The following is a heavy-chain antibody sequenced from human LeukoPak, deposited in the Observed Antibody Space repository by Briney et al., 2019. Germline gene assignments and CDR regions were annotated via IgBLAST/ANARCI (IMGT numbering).Heavy chain of an antibody. D-gene: IGHD1-1*01. CDR1: GYTFTGYY. CDR2: INPNSGGT. CDR3: ARDEPHTTGTTFAD. V-gene: IGHV1-2*02. J-gene: IGHJ4*02. Sequence: GASVKVSCKASGYTFTGYYMHWVRQAPGQGLEWMGWINPNSGGTNYAQKFQGRVTMTRDTSISTAYMELSRLRSDDTAVYYCARDEPHTTGTTFADWGQGTLVTVSS.